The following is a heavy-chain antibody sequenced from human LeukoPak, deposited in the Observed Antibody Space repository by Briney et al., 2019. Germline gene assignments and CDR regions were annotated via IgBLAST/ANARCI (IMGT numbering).Heavy chain of an antibody. J-gene: IGHJ6*03. V-gene: IGHV3-21*01. Sequence: GGSLRLSCAASGFTFSTYSMNWVRQAPGKGLEWVSSISSSSNYIYYADSVKGRFTISRDNAKNSLYLQMNSLRAEDTAVYYCARDLRTEVTIFVNSGYMDVWGKGTTVTVSS. CDR1: GFTFSTYS. CDR2: ISSSSNYI. D-gene: IGHD3-3*01. CDR3: ARDLRTEVTIFVNSGYMDV.